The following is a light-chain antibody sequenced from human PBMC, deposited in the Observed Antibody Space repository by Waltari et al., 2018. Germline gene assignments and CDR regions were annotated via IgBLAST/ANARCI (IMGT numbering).Light chain of an antibody. CDR2: GAA. CDR3: QQYGTSPYT. CDR1: QNLSSNF. J-gene: IGKJ2*01. Sequence: IVLTQYSGTLSLSPGDKASLPCKASQNLSSNFLAWYRQRPGQPPGLLIHGAAKRAAGIPDTFSGSGSGTDFTLTISRLEAEDSAVYYCQQYGTSPYTFGQGTKVEIK. V-gene: IGKV3-20*01.